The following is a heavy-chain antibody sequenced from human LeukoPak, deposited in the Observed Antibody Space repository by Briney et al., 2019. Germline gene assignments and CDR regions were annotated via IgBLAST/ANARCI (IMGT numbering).Heavy chain of an antibody. CDR3: AKDRLTLDTFDV. J-gene: IGHJ3*01. CDR1: GFTFNKYG. V-gene: IGHV3-23*01. CDR2: ISEGGNST. Sequence: PGGSLTLSCAASGFTFNKYGMSWLRQAPGGGLEGGSVISEGGNSTYYADSVKGRFTISRDNSKTTLYLQMNSLRAEDTAVYYCAKDRLTLDTFDVWGQGTMVTVSS.